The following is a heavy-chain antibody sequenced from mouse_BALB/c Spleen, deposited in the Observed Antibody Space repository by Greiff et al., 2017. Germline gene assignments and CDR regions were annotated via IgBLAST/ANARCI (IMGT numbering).Heavy chain of an antibody. V-gene: IGHV5-6-5*01. J-gene: IGHJ2*01. CDR2: ISSGGST. CDR3: ARGGYYYFDY. Sequence: EVQVVESGGGLVKPGGSLKLSCAASGFTFSSYAMSWVRQTPEKRLEWVASISSGGSTYYPDSVKGRFTISRDNARNILYLQMSSLKSEDTAMYYCARGGYYYFDYWGQGTTLTVSS. D-gene: IGHD2-3*01. CDR1: GFTFSSYA.